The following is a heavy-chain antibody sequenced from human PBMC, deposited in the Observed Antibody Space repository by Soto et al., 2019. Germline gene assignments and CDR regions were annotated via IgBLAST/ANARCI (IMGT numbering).Heavy chain of an antibody. Sequence: ASVKVSCKASGHTFTSYGISWMRQAPGQGLEWMGWISAYNGNTNYAQKLQGRVTMTTDTSTSTAYMELRSLRSDDTAVYYCASERRITMVRGAYYYMDVWGKGTTVTV. CDR2: ISAYNGNT. CDR1: GHTFTSYG. J-gene: IGHJ6*03. CDR3: ASERRITMVRGAYYYMDV. V-gene: IGHV1-18*01. D-gene: IGHD3-10*01.